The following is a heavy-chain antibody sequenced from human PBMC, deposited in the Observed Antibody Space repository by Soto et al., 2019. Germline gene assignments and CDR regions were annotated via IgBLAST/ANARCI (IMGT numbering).Heavy chain of an antibody. CDR1: GFTFSDYY. V-gene: IGHV3-11*06. CDR2: ISSSSSYT. Sequence: GGSLRLSCAASGFTFSDYYMSWIRQAPGKGLEWVSYISSSSSYTNYADSVKGRFTISRDNAKNSLYLQMNSLRAEDTAVYYCARDWVSCSGGSCYSSSIFFAYWGQGTLVTAPQ. J-gene: IGHJ4*02. CDR3: ARDWVSCSGGSCYSSSIFFAY. D-gene: IGHD2-15*01.